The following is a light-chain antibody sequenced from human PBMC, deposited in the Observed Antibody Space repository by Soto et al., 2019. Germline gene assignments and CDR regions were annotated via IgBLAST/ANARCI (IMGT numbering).Light chain of an antibody. J-gene: IGKJ1*01. CDR2: GAS. CDR3: QQYGSSPWT. V-gene: IGKV3-20*01. Sequence: EIVLTQSPGTLSLSPGERATLSCSASQSVSSPYLAWYQQKPGQAPRLLVYGASSRAAGIPDRLTGSGSGTDFTLTISRLEPEDFAVYYCQQYGSSPWTFGQGTKVEIK. CDR1: QSVSSPY.